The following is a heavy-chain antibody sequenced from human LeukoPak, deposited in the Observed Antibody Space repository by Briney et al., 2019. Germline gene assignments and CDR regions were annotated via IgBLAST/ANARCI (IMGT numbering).Heavy chain of an antibody. Sequence: ASVKVSCKASGYTFTSYDINWVRQATGQGLEWMGWMNPNRGNTDYAQKFRGRVTMTKNTSMSTAYMELSSLRSEDTAVCSCARYPIVGTTKGDYWGQGTLVTVSS. V-gene: IGHV1-8*01. CDR2: MNPNRGNT. CDR1: GYTFTSYD. D-gene: IGHD1-26*01. J-gene: IGHJ4*02. CDR3: ARYPIVGTTKGDY.